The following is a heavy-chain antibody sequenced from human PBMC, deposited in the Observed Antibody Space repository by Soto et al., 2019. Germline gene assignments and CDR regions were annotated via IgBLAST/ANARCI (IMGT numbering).Heavy chain of an antibody. CDR3: ARVVVAATRFYYYYMDV. V-gene: IGHV4-34*01. Sequence: SETLSLTCAVYGGSFSGYYWSWIHQPPGKGLEWIGEINHSGSTNYNPSLKSRVTISVDTSKNQFSLKLSSVTAADTAVYYCARVVVAATRFYYYYMDVWGKGTTVTVSS. D-gene: IGHD2-15*01. CDR1: GGSFSGYY. J-gene: IGHJ6*03. CDR2: INHSGST.